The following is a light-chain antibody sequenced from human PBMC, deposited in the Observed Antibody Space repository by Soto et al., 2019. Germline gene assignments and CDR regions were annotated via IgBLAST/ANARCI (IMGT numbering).Light chain of an antibody. CDR2: ATD. CDR1: QTITNY. CDR3: QKSYNTPQT. J-gene: IGKJ1*01. Sequence: DIQMTHSPSSLSASVVYIVTITCRASQTITNYLNWYQQQSGKAPKLLIYATDTLQSGVPSRFSGSGSGTDYTLTISSLQPEDFATYYCQKSYNTPQTFGQGTKVDIK. V-gene: IGKV1-39*01.